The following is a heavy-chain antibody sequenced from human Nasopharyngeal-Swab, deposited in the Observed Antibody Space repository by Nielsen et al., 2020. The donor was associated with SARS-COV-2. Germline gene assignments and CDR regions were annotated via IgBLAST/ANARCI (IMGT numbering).Heavy chain of an antibody. CDR3: ARGPSGSHTMLWDY. CDR2: ISYDGSNK. CDR1: GFTFSSYA. V-gene: IGHV3-30-3*01. D-gene: IGHD1-26*01. Sequence: GGSLRLSCAASGFTFSSYAMHWVRQAPGKGLEWVAVISYDGSNKYYADSVKGRFTISRDNSKNTLYLQMNSLRAEDTAVYYCARGPSGSHTMLWDYWGQGTLVTVSS. J-gene: IGHJ4*02.